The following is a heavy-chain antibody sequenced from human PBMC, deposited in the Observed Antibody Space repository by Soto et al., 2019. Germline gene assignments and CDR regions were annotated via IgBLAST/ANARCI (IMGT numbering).Heavy chain of an antibody. CDR2: ISSSSSYT. Sequence: QVQLVESGGGLVKPGGFLRLSCAASGFTFSDYYMSWIRQAPGKGLEWVSYISSSSSYTNYADSVKGRFTISRDNAKNSRYLQMNSLRADATAVYYCERDRNDYGDYYYYYGMDVWGQGTTVTVSS. CDR3: ERDRNDYGDYYYYYGMDV. J-gene: IGHJ6*02. D-gene: IGHD4-17*01. V-gene: IGHV3-11*06. CDR1: GFTFSDYY.